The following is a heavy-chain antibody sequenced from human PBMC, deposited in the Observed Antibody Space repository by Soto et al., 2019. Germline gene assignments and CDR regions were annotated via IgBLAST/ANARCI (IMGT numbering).Heavy chain of an antibody. J-gene: IGHJ6*02. CDR1: GFTFNDYA. CDR3: ARDHWDCSGGGRNPHPLNFFAMDV. V-gene: IGHV3-30*03. D-gene: IGHD2-15*01. Sequence: QVHLVESGGGGVQPGRSKRLSCVVSGFTFNDYAIHWVRQAPGKGLEWVAVISFDGNNKFYADSVKGRFTISRDRSKTTADMQMNNLRAEDTAVYYCARDHWDCSGGGRNPHPLNFFAMDVWGQGTTVTVSS. CDR2: ISFDGNNK.